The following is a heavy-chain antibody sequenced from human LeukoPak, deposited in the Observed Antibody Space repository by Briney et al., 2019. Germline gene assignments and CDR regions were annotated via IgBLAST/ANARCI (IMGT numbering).Heavy chain of an antibody. CDR2: ISAYNGNT. V-gene: IGHV1-18*01. D-gene: IGHD2-2*01. CDR1: GYTFTSYG. J-gene: IGHJ4*02. CDR3: ARDGLGCSSTSCPFDY. Sequence: ASVKVSCKASGYTFTSYGISWVRQAPGQGLEWMGWISAYNGNTNYAQKLQGRVTMTTDTSTSTAYMELRSLRSDDTAVYYCARDGLGCSSTSCPFDYWGQGTPVTVSS.